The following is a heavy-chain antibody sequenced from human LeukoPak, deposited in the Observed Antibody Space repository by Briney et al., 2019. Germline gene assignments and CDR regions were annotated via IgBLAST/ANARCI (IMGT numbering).Heavy chain of an antibody. D-gene: IGHD1-1*01. Sequence: SETLSLTCAVSGYSIISGFHWAWIRQPPGKGLEWIGSIYYGGTNYNPSLRGRVTILMDTSKNQFSLELSSVTAADTAVYYCARDKPGDHVSKPTDRFKDWGQGTLVTVSS. V-gene: IGHV4-38-2*01. CDR2: IYYGGT. J-gene: IGHJ4*02. CDR1: GYSIISGFH. CDR3: ARDKPGDHVSKPTDRFKD.